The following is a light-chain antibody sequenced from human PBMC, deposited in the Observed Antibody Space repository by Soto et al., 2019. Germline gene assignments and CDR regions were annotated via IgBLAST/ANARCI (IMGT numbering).Light chain of an antibody. V-gene: IGKV1-33*01. CDR2: DAS. Sequence: DIQMTQSPSSLSASVGDRVTITCQASQDISNYLNWYQQKPGKAPKFLIYDASNLETGVSSRFSGSGSGTDFTLSISSLQPEDLGTYYCQQYDTLPLSFGPGTKVDI. J-gene: IGKJ3*01. CDR1: QDISNY. CDR3: QQYDTLPLS.